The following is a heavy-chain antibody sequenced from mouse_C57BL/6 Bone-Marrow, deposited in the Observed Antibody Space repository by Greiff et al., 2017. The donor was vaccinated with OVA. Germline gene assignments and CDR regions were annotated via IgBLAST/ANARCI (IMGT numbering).Heavy chain of an antibody. J-gene: IGHJ3*01. CDR1: GYTFPSYW. CDR3: ARSMVTRAY. CDR2: IDPSDSYT. V-gene: IGHV1-69*01. D-gene: IGHD2-2*01. Sequence: QVQLQQPGAELVMPGASVKLSCKASGYTFPSYWMHWVKQRPGQGLEWIGEIDPSDSYTNYNQKFKGKSPLTVDKSSSTAYMQLSSLTSEDSAVYYCARSMVTRAYWGQGTLVTVSA.